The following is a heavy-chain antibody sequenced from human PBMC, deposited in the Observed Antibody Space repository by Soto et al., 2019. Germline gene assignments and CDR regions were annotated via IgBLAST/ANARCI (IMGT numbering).Heavy chain of an antibody. CDR1: GDSVSSNSAA. Sequence: PSQTLSLTCAISGDSVSSNSAAWNWIRQSPSRGLEWLGRTYYRSKWYNDYAVSVKSRITINQDTSKNQFSLQLNSVTTEDTAVYYCARAFSSGSSGWYNTLSDHDAFDIWGQGTMVTVSS. CDR2: TYYRSKWYN. J-gene: IGHJ3*02. CDR3: ARAFSSGSSGWYNTLSDHDAFDI. D-gene: IGHD6-19*01. V-gene: IGHV6-1*01.